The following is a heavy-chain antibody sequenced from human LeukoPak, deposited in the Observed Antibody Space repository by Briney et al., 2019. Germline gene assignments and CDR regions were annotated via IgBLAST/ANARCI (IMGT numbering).Heavy chain of an antibody. V-gene: IGHV4-4*07. Sequence: PSETLSLTCTVSGGSISSYYWSWIRQPAGKGLEWIGRIYTSGSTNYNPSLKSRVTMSVDTSKNQFSLKLSSVTAADTAVYYCARGVTIFGVAGSNDAFDIWGQGTMVAVSS. J-gene: IGHJ3*02. CDR1: GGSISSYY. CDR2: IYTSGST. CDR3: ARGVTIFGVAGSNDAFDI. D-gene: IGHD3-3*01.